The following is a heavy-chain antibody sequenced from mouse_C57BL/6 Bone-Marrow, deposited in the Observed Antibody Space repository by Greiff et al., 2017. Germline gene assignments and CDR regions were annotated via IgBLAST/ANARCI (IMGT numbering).Heavy chain of an antibody. V-gene: IGHV1-26*01. CDR3: ARYGGPDY. CDR2: INPNNGGT. D-gene: IGHD1-1*02. J-gene: IGHJ2*01. Sequence: EVQLQQSGPELVKPGASVKISCKASGYTFTDYYMNWVKQSHGKSLEWIGDINPNNGGTSYNQKFKGKATLTVDKSSSTAYMELRSLTSEDSAVYYCARYGGPDYWGQGTTLTVSS. CDR1: GYTFTDYY.